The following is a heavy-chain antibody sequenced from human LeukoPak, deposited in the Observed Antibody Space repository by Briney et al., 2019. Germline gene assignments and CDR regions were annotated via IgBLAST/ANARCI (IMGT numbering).Heavy chain of an antibody. CDR1: GFTFSSYA. D-gene: IGHD5-18*01. Sequence: PGGSRRLSCAASGFTFSSYAMSWVRQAPGKGLEWVSAISGSGGSTYYADSVKGRFTISRDNSKNTLYLQMNSLRAEDTAVYYCAKVSAPVDTAMAVDYWGQGTLVTVSS. J-gene: IGHJ4*02. CDR2: ISGSGGST. V-gene: IGHV3-23*01. CDR3: AKVSAPVDTAMAVDY.